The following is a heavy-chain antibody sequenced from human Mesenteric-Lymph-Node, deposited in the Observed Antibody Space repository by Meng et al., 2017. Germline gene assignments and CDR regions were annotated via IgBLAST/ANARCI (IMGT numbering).Heavy chain of an antibody. V-gene: IGHV4-61*01. Sequence: SETLSLTCTVSGGSVSSGSYYWSWIRQPPGKGLEWIGYIYYSGSTNYNPSLKSRVTISVDTSKNQFPLKLSSVTAADTAVYYCARDRNDPHSGYDSGIFDYWGQGTLVTVSS. D-gene: IGHD5-12*01. CDR3: ARDRNDPHSGYDSGIFDY. CDR2: IYYSGST. CDR1: GGSVSSGSYY. J-gene: IGHJ4*02.